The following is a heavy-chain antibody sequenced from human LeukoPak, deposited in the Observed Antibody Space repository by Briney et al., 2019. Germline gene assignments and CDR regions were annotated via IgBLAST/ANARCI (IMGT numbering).Heavy chain of an antibody. CDR3: ARDHYCSGGSCPIDY. Sequence: GGSLRLSCAASGFTFSNSSMNWVRQAPGKWLEWVSSISSSGSYIYYADSVKGRFTISRDNAKNSLYLQMNSLRAEDTAVYYCARDHYCSGGSCPIDYWGQGTLVTVSS. J-gene: IGHJ4*02. D-gene: IGHD2-15*01. CDR2: ISSSGSYI. CDR1: GFTFSNSS. V-gene: IGHV3-21*01.